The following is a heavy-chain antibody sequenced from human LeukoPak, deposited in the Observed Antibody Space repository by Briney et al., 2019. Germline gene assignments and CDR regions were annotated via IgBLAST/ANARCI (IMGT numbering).Heavy chain of an antibody. Sequence: SETLSLTCTVSGYSISSGFYWDWIRQPPGKGLEWIGSIYHSGSTYYNPSLKSRVTISVGTSKNQFSLKLSSVTAADTAVYYCARAPIGDIVVVPAAHNWFDPWGQGTLVTVSS. CDR1: GYSISSGFY. CDR3: ARAPIGDIVVVPAAHNWFDP. V-gene: IGHV4-38-2*02. CDR2: IYHSGST. J-gene: IGHJ5*02. D-gene: IGHD2-2*01.